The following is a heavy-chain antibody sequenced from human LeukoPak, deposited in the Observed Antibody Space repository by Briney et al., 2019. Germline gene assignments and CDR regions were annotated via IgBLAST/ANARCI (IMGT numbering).Heavy chain of an antibody. CDR2: IGTPDST. V-gene: IGHV3-23*01. CDR3: AKDRENGNGIWDAFDV. Sequence: GGSLRLSCAASGFTFNVYAMYWVRRAPGRGLEWVSSIGTPDSTHYANSVKGRFTTSRDDSKNTVFLQMNSLRAEDSATYYCAKDRENGNGIWDAFDVWGQGTVVTVSS. J-gene: IGHJ3*01. D-gene: IGHD3-3*02. CDR1: GFTFNVYA.